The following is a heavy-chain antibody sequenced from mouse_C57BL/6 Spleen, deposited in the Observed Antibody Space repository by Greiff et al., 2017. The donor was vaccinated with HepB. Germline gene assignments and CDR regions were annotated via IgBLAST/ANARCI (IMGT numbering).Heavy chain of an antibody. V-gene: IGHV1-19*01. J-gene: IGHJ1*03. CDR3: ARGGDGSSNWYFDV. D-gene: IGHD1-1*01. Sequence: VQLQQSGPVLVKPGASVKMSCKASGYTFTDYYMNWVKQSHGKSLEWIGVINPYNGGTSYNQKFKGKATLTVDKSSSTAYMELNSLTSEDSAVYYCARGGDGSSNWYFDVWGTGTTVTVSS. CDR1: GYTFTDYY. CDR2: INPYNGGT.